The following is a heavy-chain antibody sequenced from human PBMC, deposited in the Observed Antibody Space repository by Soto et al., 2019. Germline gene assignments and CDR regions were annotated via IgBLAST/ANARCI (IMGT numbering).Heavy chain of an antibody. CDR1: GGSISSGGYC. CDR3: ASTSGYYYVYYFDY. CDR2: TYYSGST. Sequence: ASENLSLTCTVSGGSISSGGYCWSWIRQHPGKGLEWIGYTYYSGSTYYNPSLKSRVTISVDTSKNQFSLKLSSVTAADTAVYYCASTSGYYYVYYFDYWGQGTLVTVSS. V-gene: IGHV4-31*03. D-gene: IGHD3-22*01. J-gene: IGHJ4*02.